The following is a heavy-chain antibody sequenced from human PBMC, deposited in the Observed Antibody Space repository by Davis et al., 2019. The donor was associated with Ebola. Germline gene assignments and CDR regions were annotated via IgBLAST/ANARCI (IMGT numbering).Heavy chain of an antibody. CDR3: ARGSALAARAFDY. D-gene: IGHD6-6*01. V-gene: IGHV3-7*03. J-gene: IGHJ4*02. Sequence: GESLKISCAASGFTFSSYWMSWVRQAPGKGLEWVANIKQDGSEKYYVDSVKGRFTISRDNAKNPLYLQMSSLRSEDTAVYYCARGSALAARAFDYWGQGTLVTVSS. CDR1: GFTFSSYW. CDR2: IKQDGSEK.